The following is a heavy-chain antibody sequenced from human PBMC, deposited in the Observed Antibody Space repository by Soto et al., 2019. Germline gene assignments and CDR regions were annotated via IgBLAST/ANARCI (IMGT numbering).Heavy chain of an antibody. CDR3: ARTALRDNYYYYYGMDV. Sequence: GASVKVSCKASGDTFTSYGISWVRQAPGQGLEWMGWISAYNGNTNYAQKLQGRVTMTTDTSTSTAYMELRSLRSDDTAVYYCARTALRDNYYYYYGMDVWGQGTTVTVSS. V-gene: IGHV1-18*01. CDR1: GDTFTSYG. J-gene: IGHJ6*02. D-gene: IGHD2-21*02. CDR2: ISAYNGNT.